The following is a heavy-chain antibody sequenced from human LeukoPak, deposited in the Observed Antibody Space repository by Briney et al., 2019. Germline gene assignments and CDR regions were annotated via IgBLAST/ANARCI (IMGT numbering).Heavy chain of an antibody. D-gene: IGHD3-22*01. CDR1: GVSISSSNW. CDR3: AREPKYYYDSSGYY. CDR2: IYHSGST. V-gene: IGHV4-4*02. J-gene: IGHJ4*02. Sequence: PSETLSLTCAVSGVSISSSNWWSWVRQPPGKGLEWIGEIYHSGSTNYNPSLKSRVTISVDTSKNQFSLKLSSVTAADTAVYYCAREPKYYYDSSGYYWGQGTLVTVSS.